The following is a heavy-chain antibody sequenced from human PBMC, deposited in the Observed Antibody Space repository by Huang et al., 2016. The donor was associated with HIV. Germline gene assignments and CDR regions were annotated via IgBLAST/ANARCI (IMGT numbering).Heavy chain of an antibody. D-gene: IGHD1-26*01. CDR2: RAYDGNSK. V-gene: IGHV3-30*18. J-gene: IGHJ4*02. Sequence: QVQLVESGGGVVQPGKSLSLSCAAFGFTFNKFDMHWVRQGQGKGLEWVAIRAYDGNSKYHADSVKGRFTISRDNSKNTVYLQMNSLRVEDTAVYYCAKDGRGSGTYYDYFEYWGQGTLVTVSS. CDR3: AKDGRGSGTYYDYFEY. CDR1: GFTFNKFD.